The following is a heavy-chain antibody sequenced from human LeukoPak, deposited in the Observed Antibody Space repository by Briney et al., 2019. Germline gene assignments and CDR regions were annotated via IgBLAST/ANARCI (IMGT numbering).Heavy chain of an antibody. CDR1: GYSFTIYW. J-gene: IGHJ4*02. V-gene: IGHV5-51*01. Sequence: GESLKISCKGSGYSFTIYWIGWVRQMPGKGLEWMGIIYPGDSDTRYSPSFQGQVTISADKSISTAYLQWSSLRASDTAFYYCARRLVATRAIHYWGQGTLVTVSS. CDR2: IYPGDSDT. CDR3: ARRLVATRAIHY. D-gene: IGHD1-26*01.